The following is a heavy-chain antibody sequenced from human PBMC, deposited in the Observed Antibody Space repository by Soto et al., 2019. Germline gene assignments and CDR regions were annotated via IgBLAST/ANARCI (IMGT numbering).Heavy chain of an antibody. CDR3: TRGRAYGDY. Sequence: QVQLVQPGAEVKKPGASVKFSCKASGYIFTNFYIHWVRQAPGQGLEWIGIINPNSGSTNYAQNYQGRVTMTRDTSTSTVYMDLSSLRSEDTAVYYCTRGRAYGDYWGQGTLITVSS. J-gene: IGHJ4*02. CDR1: GYIFTNFY. CDR2: INPNSGST. D-gene: IGHD4-17*01. V-gene: IGHV1-46*03.